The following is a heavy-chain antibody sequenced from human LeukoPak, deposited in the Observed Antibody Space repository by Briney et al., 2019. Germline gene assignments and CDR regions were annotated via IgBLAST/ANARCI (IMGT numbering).Heavy chain of an antibody. J-gene: IGHJ4*02. CDR3: AKDHAGSGRAFEY. Sequence: PGTSLRLSCATSGFTFRTSGVHWVRQAPGKGLEWVALMSSDGINTYYADSVKGRFTVSRDSSKDILYSQMNSLRADDTAIYYCAKDHAGSGRAFEYWGQGTLVTVSS. CDR1: GFTFRTSG. CDR2: MSSDGINT. V-gene: IGHV3-30*04. D-gene: IGHD3-10*01.